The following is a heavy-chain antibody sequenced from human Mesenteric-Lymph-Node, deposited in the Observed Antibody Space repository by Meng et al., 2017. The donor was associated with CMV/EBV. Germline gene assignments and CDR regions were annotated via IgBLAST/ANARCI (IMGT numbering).Heavy chain of an antibody. Sequence: QVQLVQSGAEVKKPGSSVKVAGTASGGTFSGYTISWVRQAPGQGLEWMGRIIPILGIANYAQKFQGRVTITADKSTSTAYMELSSLRSEDTAVYYCAGGIAAAGSRWFDPWGQGTLVTVSS. J-gene: IGHJ5*02. D-gene: IGHD6-13*01. CDR1: GGTFSGYT. V-gene: IGHV1-69*02. CDR2: IIPILGIA. CDR3: AGGIAAAGSRWFDP.